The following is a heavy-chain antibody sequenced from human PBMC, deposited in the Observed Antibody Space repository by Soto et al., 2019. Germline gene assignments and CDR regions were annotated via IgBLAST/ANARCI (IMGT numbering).Heavy chain of an antibody. CDR3: AKSRVFIGAIVTLLDS. V-gene: IGHV3-23*01. Sequence: EVQLLESGGGLVQPGGSLTLSCATSGFTFSSYAMVWVRQAAEKGLEWVASISNNGDTAYYADSVKGRFTISRGNSKNTLYLQMNGLRADDTALYCCAKSRVFIGAIVTLLDSWGQGTQVTVSS. D-gene: IGHD3-16*02. CDR1: GFTFSSYA. CDR2: ISNNGDTA. J-gene: IGHJ5*01.